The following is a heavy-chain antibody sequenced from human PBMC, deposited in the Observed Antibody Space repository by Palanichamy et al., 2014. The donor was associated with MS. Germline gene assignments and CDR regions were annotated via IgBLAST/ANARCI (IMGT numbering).Heavy chain of an antibody. J-gene: IGHJ4*02. V-gene: IGHV3-30*04. Sequence: QVQLVESGGGVVQPGGSLRLSCLASGFSFSSHALHWVRQAPGKGLEWVAFISYDGVHKYYADSVRGRFTISRDNSRDTLSLQLISLRVEDTAVYFCGRDLSTKYSVDYWGQGTLVTVSS. D-gene: IGHD5-12*01. CDR3: GRDLSTKYSVDY. CDR2: ISYDGVHK. CDR1: GFSFSSHA.